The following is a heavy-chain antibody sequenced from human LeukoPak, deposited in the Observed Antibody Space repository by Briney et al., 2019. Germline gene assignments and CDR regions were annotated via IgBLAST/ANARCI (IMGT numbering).Heavy chain of an antibody. Sequence: PGGSLRLSCAASGFTVSSNYMSWVRQAPGKGLEWVSVIYSGGSSFYTDSVKGRFTISRDNSKNTLSLQMNSLRAEDTAVYYCATGRPNISGSSRHFDYWGQGTLVTVSS. CDR3: ATGRPNISGSSRHFDY. V-gene: IGHV3-53*01. D-gene: IGHD1-26*01. J-gene: IGHJ4*02. CDR2: IYSGGSS. CDR1: GFTVSSNY.